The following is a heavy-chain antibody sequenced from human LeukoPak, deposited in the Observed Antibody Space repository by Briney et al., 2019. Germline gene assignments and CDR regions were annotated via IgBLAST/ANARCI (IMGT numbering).Heavy chain of an antibody. CDR1: GYTFTSYA. CDR2: INTNTGNP. CDR3: ARDVGPYYGSGSYYKAAEYFQH. J-gene: IGHJ1*01. Sequence: ASVKVSCKASGYTFTSYAMNWVRQAPGQGLEWMGWINTNTGNPTYAQGFTGRFVFSLDTSVSTAYLQISSLKAEDTAVYYCARDVGPYYGSGSYYKAAEYFQHWGQGTLVTVSS. D-gene: IGHD3-10*01. V-gene: IGHV7-4-1*02.